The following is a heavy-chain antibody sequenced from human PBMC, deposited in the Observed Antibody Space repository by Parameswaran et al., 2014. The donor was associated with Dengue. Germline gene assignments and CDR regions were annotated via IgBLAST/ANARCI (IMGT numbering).Heavy chain of an antibody. Sequence: PGKGLEWIGYINDSGSTNYNPSLKSRVTISVDTSKNQFSLKLSSVTAADTAVYYCARRSDWFDPWGQGTLVTVSS. CDR3: ARRSDWFDP. V-gene: IGHV4-59*13. J-gene: IGHJ5*02. CDR2: INDSGST.